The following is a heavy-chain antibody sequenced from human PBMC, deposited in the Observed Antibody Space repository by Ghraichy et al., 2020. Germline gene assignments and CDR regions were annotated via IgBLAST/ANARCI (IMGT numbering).Heavy chain of an antibody. CDR3: AREVLLHGYFDY. Sequence: SQTLSLTCTVSGGSISSYYWSWIRQPPGKGLEWIGYIYYSGSTNYNPSLKSRVTISVDTSKNQFSLKLSSVTAADTAVYYCAREVLLHGYFDYWGQGTLVTVSS. V-gene: IGHV4-59*01. J-gene: IGHJ4*02. CDR2: IYYSGST. D-gene: IGHD3-10*01. CDR1: GGSISSYY.